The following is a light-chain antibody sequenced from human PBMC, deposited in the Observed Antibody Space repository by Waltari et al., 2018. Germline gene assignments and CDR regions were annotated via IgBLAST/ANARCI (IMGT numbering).Light chain of an antibody. Sequence: EIVMTQSPATLSVSPGERATLSCRASQSVSSNLAWYQQKPGQTPRLLIYEASTMPTGIAARFSGSRSGTEFTLSISNLQSEDFAVYYCQQYNTWPPITFGQGTRLEIK. J-gene: IGKJ5*01. CDR3: QQYNTWPPIT. V-gene: IGKV3-15*01. CDR1: QSVSSN. CDR2: EAS.